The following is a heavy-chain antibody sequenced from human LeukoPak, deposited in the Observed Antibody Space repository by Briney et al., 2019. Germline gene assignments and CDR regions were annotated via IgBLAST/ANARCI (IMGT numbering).Heavy chain of an antibody. CDR1: GFTLTSYS. J-gene: IGHJ4*02. CDR2: ISSSSSYI. D-gene: IGHD4-17*01. V-gene: IGHV3-21*01. Sequence: PGGSLRLSCAASGFTLTSYSMNWVRQAPGKGLEWVSSISSSSSYIYYAASVKGRFTISRDNAKNPLYLQMNSLRAEDTAVYYCARGAPLTATTGEVDCWGQGTLVTVSS. CDR3: ARGAPLTATTGEVDC.